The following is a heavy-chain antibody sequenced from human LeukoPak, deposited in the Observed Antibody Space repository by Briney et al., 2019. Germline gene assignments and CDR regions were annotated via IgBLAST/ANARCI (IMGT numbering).Heavy chain of an antibody. CDR1: GFTFTNYA. J-gene: IGHJ4*02. Sequence: GTSLRLSCVASGFTFTNYAMSWVRQAPGKVLKWVSAITGSDGSSYYADSVKGRFTISRDNSKNTLYLQVNSLRAEDTAVYYCAKWGDYDILTGYYVPDYWGQGTLVTVSS. V-gene: IGHV3-23*01. CDR2: ITGSDGSS. CDR3: AKWGDYDILTGYYVPDY. D-gene: IGHD3-9*01.